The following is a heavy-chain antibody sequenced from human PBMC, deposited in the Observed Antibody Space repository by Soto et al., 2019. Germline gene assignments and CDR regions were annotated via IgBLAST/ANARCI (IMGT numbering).Heavy chain of an antibody. J-gene: IGHJ4*02. CDR3: TRRMPIDSYPFDY. Sequence: QVQLQESGPGLVKSSQTLSLTCTVSGGSISSGDYFWSWIRQPPGKGLVWIGYIYSTGSTYYNPSLKTRLTAAGVASNNQSSLTLISVTAADSAVYYCTRRMPIDSYPFDYWGKGSQVTVSS. D-gene: IGHD2-2*01. CDR2: IYSTGST. CDR1: GGSISSGDYF. V-gene: IGHV4-30-4*01.